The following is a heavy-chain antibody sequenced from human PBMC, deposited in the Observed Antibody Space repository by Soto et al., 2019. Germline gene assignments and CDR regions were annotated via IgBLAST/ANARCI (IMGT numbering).Heavy chain of an antibody. V-gene: IGHV4-59*01. D-gene: IGHD3-22*01. CDR3: AGSSYDKTSFDY. Sequence: SETLSLTCTVSGGSISSYYWSWIRQPPGKGLEWIGYIYYSGSTNYNPSLKSRVTISVDTSKNQFSLKLSSVTAADTAVYYCAGSSYDKTSFDYWGQGTRGTVS. CDR2: IYYSGST. J-gene: IGHJ4*02. CDR1: GGSISSYY.